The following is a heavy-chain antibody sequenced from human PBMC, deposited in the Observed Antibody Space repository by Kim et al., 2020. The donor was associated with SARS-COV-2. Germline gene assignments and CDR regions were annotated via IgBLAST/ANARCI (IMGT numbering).Heavy chain of an antibody. V-gene: IGHV3-21*01. J-gene: IGHJ4*02. CDR3: ARDLKGILWFGELGGFDY. D-gene: IGHD3-10*01. CDR2: ISSSSSYI. Sequence: GGSLRLSCAASGFTFSSYSMNWVRQAPGKGLEWVSSISSSSSYIYYADSVKGRFTISRDNAKNSLYLQMNSLRAEDTAVYYCARDLKGILWFGELGGFDYWGEGTLVTVSS. CDR1: GFTFSSYS.